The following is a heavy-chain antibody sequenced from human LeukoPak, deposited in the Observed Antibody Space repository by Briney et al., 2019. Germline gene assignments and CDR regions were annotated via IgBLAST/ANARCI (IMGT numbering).Heavy chain of an antibody. CDR2: IRYDGSNK. Sequence: GGSLRLSCAASGFTFSSYGMHWVRQAPGKGLEWVAFIRYDGSNKYYADSVKGRFTISRDNSKNTLYLQMNSLRAEDTAVYYCAKDLRPAEDYGGDQPLDYWGQGTLVTVSS. CDR3: AKDLRPAEDYGGDQPLDY. V-gene: IGHV3-30*02. J-gene: IGHJ4*02. CDR1: GFTFSSYG. D-gene: IGHD4-23*01.